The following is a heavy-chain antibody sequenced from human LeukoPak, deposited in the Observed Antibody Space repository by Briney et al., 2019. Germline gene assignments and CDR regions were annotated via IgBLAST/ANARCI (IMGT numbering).Heavy chain of an antibody. CDR2: IYTSGST. CDR1: GDSINNAY. J-gene: IGHJ6*02. V-gene: IGHV4-4*07. CDR3: ARNGYYGMDV. Sequence: PSETLSLTCTVSGDSINNAYWSWIRQPAGKGLEWIGRIYTSGSTSYDTSLKRRVTLSVDTSENQFSLKLSSVTAADTAVYYCARNGYYGMDVWGQGTTVTVSS.